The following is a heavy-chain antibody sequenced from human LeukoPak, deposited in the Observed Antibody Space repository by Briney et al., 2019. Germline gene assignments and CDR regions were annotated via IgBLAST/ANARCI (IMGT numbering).Heavy chain of an antibody. Sequence: GGSLRLSCAASGFTFSSYAMSWVRQAPGKGLEWVSSISGSAEKTYYADSVKGRFTTSRDSSQKILNLQMNNLRVEDTAIYYCARGSTYDFWSGDALDVWGQGTMVTVAS. J-gene: IGHJ3*01. D-gene: IGHD3-3*01. CDR1: GFTFSSYA. V-gene: IGHV3-23*01. CDR2: ISGSAEKT. CDR3: ARGSTYDFWSGDALDV.